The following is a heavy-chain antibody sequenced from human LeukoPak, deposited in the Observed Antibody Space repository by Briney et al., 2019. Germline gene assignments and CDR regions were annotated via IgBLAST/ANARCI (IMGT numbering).Heavy chain of an antibody. CDR3: ARGNVIVVVPATWFDP. CDR1: GGAINSGGYY. Sequence: SETLSLTCTDSGGAINSGGYYWSWIRQHPGKGLEWIGYIYYSGSTYYNPSLKGRVTISLDTSKNHFSLKLSSVTAADTAVYYCARGNVIVVVPATWFDPWGQGTLVTVSS. J-gene: IGHJ5*02. D-gene: IGHD2-2*01. CDR2: IYYSGST. V-gene: IGHV4-31*03.